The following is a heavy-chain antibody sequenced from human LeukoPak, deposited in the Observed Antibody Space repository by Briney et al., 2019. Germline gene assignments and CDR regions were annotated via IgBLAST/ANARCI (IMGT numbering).Heavy chain of an antibody. D-gene: IGHD1-26*01. V-gene: IGHV3-30-3*01. CDR2: ISYDESYR. CDR3: ARVQWELLYPDY. Sequence: GGSLRLSCAASGFTFSSYAMHWVRQAPGKGLEWVALISYDESYRYYADSVKGRFTISRDNSKNTLYLQMNSLRSDDTAVYYSARVQWELLYPDYWGQGTLVTVSS. J-gene: IGHJ4*02. CDR1: GFTFSSYA.